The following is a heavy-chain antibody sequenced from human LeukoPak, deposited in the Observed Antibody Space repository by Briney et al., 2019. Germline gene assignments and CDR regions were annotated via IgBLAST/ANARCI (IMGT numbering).Heavy chain of an antibody. CDR2: ISSNGGST. V-gene: IGHV3-64D*06. CDR3: AKDRERIAVAGRTDYYGMDV. D-gene: IGHD6-19*01. CDR1: GFTFSSYA. J-gene: IGHJ6*02. Sequence: GGSLRLSCSASGFTFSSYAMHWVRQAPGKGLEYVSAISSNGGSTYYADSVKGRFTISRDNSKNTLYLQMSSLRAEDTAVYYCAKDRERIAVAGRTDYYGMDVWGQGTTVTVSS.